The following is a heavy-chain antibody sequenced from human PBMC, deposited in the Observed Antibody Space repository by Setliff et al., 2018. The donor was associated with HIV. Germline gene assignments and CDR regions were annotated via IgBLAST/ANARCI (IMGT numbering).Heavy chain of an antibody. V-gene: IGHV5-51*01. CDR3: ARLSKYYDFWTPDS. Sequence: GESLKISCKASGNSFTNSWVGWVRQMPDNGLEWMGLIWPDDSDTMYSPSFQGQVTVSADTSISTTYLQWTSLKAPDTAMYYCARLSKYYDFWTPDSWGQGTLVTVSS. D-gene: IGHD3-3*01. J-gene: IGHJ4*02. CDR1: GNSFTNSW. CDR2: IWPDDSDT.